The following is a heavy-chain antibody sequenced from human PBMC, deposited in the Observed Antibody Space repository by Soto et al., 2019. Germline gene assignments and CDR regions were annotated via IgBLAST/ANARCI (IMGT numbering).Heavy chain of an antibody. D-gene: IGHD6-6*01. J-gene: IGHJ6*02. CDR1: GFTFSDHY. V-gene: IGHV3-72*01. CDR2: IRNKVNSYTT. Sequence: EVQLVESGGGLVQPGGSLRLSCAASGFTFSDHYMDWVRQAPGKGLEWVGRIRNKVNSYTTEYAASVKGRFTISREYSKSTLYLQMTILTPDDADVYYCARQLPYHGNDVCGQGTTVTVSS. CDR3: ARQLPYHGNDV.